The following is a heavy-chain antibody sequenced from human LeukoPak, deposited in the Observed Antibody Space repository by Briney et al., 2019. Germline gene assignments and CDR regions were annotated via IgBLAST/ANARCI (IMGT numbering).Heavy chain of an antibody. CDR3: ARDPRDSGNRRPYFFDY. J-gene: IGHJ4*02. Sequence: GASVKVSCKASGYTFTDHYMHWVRQAPGQGLEWMGWPNPNSGGTNYAQKFQGRVTMTRDTSISTAYMELSRLRSDDTAVYYCARDPRDSGNRRPYFFDYWGQGTLVTVSS. V-gene: IGHV1-2*02. CDR2: PNPNSGGT. D-gene: IGHD2-21*01. CDR1: GYTFTDHY.